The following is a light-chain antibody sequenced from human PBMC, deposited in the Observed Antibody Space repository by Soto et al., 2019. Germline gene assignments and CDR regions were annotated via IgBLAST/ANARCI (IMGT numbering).Light chain of an antibody. CDR3: QKYNSAPLT. CDR1: QGIAPY. J-gene: IGKJ4*01. CDR2: ATS. V-gene: IGKV1-27*01. Sequence: DVQMTQSPSSLSAFVGDRVTITCRASQGIAPYLAWFQQKPGKVPKLLIYATSTLQSGVAARFRGSGSGTESTLTSNSLQPEDVGTYYSQKYNSAPLTFGGGTKVEIK.